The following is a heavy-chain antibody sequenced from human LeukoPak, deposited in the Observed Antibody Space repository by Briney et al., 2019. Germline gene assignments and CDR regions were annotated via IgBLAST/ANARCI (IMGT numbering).Heavy chain of an antibody. V-gene: IGHV1-8*01. CDR1: GYTFTSYD. CDR2: MNPNSGNT. Sequence: ASVKVSCKASGYTFTSYDINWVRQATGQGLEWMGWMNPNSGNTGYAQKFQGRVTMTRNTSISTANMELSSLRSEDTAVYYCARGLDIVATIHYYYYYGMDVWGQGTTVTVSS. J-gene: IGHJ6*02. CDR3: ARGLDIVATIHYYYYYGMDV. D-gene: IGHD5-12*01.